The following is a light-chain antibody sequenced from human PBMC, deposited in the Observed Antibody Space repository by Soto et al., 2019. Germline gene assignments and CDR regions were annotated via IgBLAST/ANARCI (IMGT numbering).Light chain of an antibody. Sequence: QYALTQPPSASGSPGQSVTVSCTGTSSDVGAYNFVSWYQQHPGKAPKLIIYEVSGRPSGVPDRFSGSKSGNTASLTVSGLQAEDEADYYCSSYAGNNVIFGGGTKLTVL. CDR3: SSYAGNNVI. V-gene: IGLV2-8*01. CDR1: SSDVGAYNF. J-gene: IGLJ2*01. CDR2: EVS.